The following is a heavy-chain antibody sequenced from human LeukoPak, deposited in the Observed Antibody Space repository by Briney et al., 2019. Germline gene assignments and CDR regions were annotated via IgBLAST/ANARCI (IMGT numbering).Heavy chain of an antibody. CDR3: AKAYTVTTTPAYYGMDV. CDR1: GFTFSSYA. Sequence: GGSLRLSCAASGFTFSSYAMSWVRQAPGKGLEWVSAISGSGGSTYYADSVKGRFTISRDNSKNTLYLQMNSLRAEDTAVYYCAKAYTVTTTPAYYGMDVWGQGTTVTVSS. V-gene: IGHV3-23*01. D-gene: IGHD4-17*01. J-gene: IGHJ6*02. CDR2: ISGSGGST.